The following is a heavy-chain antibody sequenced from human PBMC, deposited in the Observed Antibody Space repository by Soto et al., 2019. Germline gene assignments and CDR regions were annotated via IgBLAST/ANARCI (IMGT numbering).Heavy chain of an antibody. V-gene: IGHV1-69*02. Sequence: QVQLVQSGAEVKKPGSSVKVSCKASGGTFSSYTISWVRQAPGQGLEWMGRIIPILGIANYAQKFQGRVTIPADKSTSTAYMELSSLRSEDTAVYYCARSSGSAAFDPWGQGTLVTASS. CDR2: IIPILGIA. CDR1: GGTFSSYT. D-gene: IGHD3-10*01. J-gene: IGHJ5*02. CDR3: ARSSGSAAFDP.